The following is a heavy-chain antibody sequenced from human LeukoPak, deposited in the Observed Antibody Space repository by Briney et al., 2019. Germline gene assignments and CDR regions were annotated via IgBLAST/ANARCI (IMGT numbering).Heavy chain of an antibody. V-gene: IGHV1-69*04. D-gene: IGHD5-12*01. CDR1: GGTFSSYA. CDR2: IIPILDIA. J-gene: IGHJ6*02. Sequence: SVKVSCKASGGTFSSYAISWVRQAPGQGLEWMGRIIPILDIANYAQKFQGRVTITADKSSSTAYMELSSLGSEDTAVYFRASGFVDIVATIYYFYGMDVWGQGTTVTVSS. CDR3: ASGFVDIVATIYYFYGMDV.